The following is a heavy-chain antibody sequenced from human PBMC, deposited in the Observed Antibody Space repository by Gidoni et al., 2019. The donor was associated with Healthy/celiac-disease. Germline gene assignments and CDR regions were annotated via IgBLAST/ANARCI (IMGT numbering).Heavy chain of an antibody. D-gene: IGHD4-17*01. Sequence: QVQLQESGPGLVKPSQTLSLTCTVSGGSISSGGYYWSWIRQHPGKGLEWIGYIYYSGSTYYNPSLKSRVTISVDTSKNQFSLKLSSVTAADTAVYYCARDRRGGGDYFYYFDYWGQGTLVTVSS. J-gene: IGHJ4*02. CDR3: ARDRRGGGDYFYYFDY. CDR1: GGSISSGGYY. V-gene: IGHV4-31*03. CDR2: IYYSGST.